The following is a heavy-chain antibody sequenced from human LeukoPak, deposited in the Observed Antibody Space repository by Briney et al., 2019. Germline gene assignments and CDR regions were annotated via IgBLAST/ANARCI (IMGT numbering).Heavy chain of an antibody. CDR3: AVNWNLDY. Sequence: GSLRLSCAASRFSFNIYAMSWVRQAPGKGLEWVSAISNSGDGTYYAASVKGRFTISRDNSRNTLYLQMNSLRAEDTALYYCAVNWNLDYWGQGTLVTVSS. J-gene: IGHJ4*02. V-gene: IGHV3-23*01. D-gene: IGHD1-1*01. CDR1: RFSFNIYA. CDR2: ISNSGDGT.